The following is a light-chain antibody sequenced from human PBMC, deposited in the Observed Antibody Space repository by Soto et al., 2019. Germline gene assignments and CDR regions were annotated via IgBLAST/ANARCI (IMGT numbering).Light chain of an antibody. CDR2: EVS. CDR3: SSYTSRSTLVA. J-gene: IGLJ2*01. Sequence: QSALTQPASVSGSPGQSITISCTGTSSDVCGYNYVSWYQQHPGKAPKLMIYEVSNRPSGVSNRFSGSKSGNTASLTISRLQTEDEADYYCSSYTSRSTLVAFGGGTKLTVL. CDR1: SSDVCGYNY. V-gene: IGLV2-14*01.